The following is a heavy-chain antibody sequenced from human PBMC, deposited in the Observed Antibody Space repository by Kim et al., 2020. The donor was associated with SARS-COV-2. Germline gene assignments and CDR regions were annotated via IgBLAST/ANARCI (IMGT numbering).Heavy chain of an antibody. D-gene: IGHD3-10*01. J-gene: IGHJ6*02. Sequence: PSRKSRVTISVDTSKNQFSLKLSSVTAADTAVYYCARDGTYYGSRGMDVWGQGTTVTVSS. V-gene: IGHV4-59*01. CDR3: ARDGTYYGSRGMDV.